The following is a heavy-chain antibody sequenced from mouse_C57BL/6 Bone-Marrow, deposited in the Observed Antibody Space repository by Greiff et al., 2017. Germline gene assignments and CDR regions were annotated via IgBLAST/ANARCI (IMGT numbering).Heavy chain of an antibody. V-gene: IGHV1-50*01. Sequence: QVQLQQPGAELVKPGASVKLSCKASGYTFTSYWMQWVKQRPGQGLVWIGEIDPSDSYTNYNQKFKGKATLTVDTSSSTAYMQLSSLTSEDSAVYYCANYYGSSYGDYWGQGTTLTVSS. D-gene: IGHD1-1*01. CDR2: IDPSDSYT. J-gene: IGHJ2*01. CDR1: GYTFTSYW. CDR3: ANYYGSSYGDY.